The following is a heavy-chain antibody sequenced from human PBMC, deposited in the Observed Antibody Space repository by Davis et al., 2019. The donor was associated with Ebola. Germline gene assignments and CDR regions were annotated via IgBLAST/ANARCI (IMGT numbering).Heavy chain of an antibody. CDR1: GSPLNDFY. CDR2: LSNSGSSI. J-gene: IGHJ4*02. CDR3: ARDLSGYSNWYNFDS. Sequence: GESLKISCEASGSPLNDFYLSWIRLVPGQGLEWPSYLSNSGSSIYYADSVKGRFTTSRDNAKNSLFLQLNSLRPEDTAIYYCARDLSGYSNWYNFDSWGQGTQVTVSS. D-gene: IGHD6-13*01. V-gene: IGHV3-11*01.